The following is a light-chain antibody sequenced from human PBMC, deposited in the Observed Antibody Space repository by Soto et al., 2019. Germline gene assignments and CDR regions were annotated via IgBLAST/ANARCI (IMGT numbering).Light chain of an antibody. CDR2: GAS. V-gene: IGKV3-20*01. CDR3: QHYGSSPPIT. Sequence: EIVLTQSPGTLSLSPGERATLACTASQSVSSSHLDWYQQKPGQAPRLLIYGASSRATCIPDRFSGSGSGTYFSLNISRLEAEDVAGYYSQHYGSSPPITFGQGILPEIK. J-gene: IGKJ5*01. CDR1: QSVSSSH.